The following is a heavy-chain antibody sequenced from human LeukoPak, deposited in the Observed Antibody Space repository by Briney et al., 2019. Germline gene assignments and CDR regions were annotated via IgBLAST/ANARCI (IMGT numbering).Heavy chain of an antibody. CDR3: AKEWDGPGTRLGWFDP. V-gene: IGHV3-23*01. D-gene: IGHD3-10*01. CDR1: GFTFGSYA. J-gene: IGHJ5*02. CDR2: ISGSGGVT. Sequence: PGGSLRLSCVGSGFTFGSYAMSWVRQAPGKGLEWVSLISGSGGVTYYADSVKGRFTTSRDNSKNTLYLQMNSLRAEDTATYYCAKEWDGPGTRLGWFDPWGQGTLVTVSS.